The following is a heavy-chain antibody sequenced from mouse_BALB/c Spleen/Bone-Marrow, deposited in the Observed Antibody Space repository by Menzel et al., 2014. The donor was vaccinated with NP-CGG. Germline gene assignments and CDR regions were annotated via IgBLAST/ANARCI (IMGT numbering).Heavy chain of an antibody. Sequence: VQLKESGPELVKPGASEKIPCKASGYTFTDYNMVWVKQSHGKSLEWIGDINPNNGGTIYNQQLKGKATLTVGKSASTAYRELRSLTAEDTAVYDCAGGANWDYFDYGGQGTTRTGSS. CDR3: AGGANWDYFDY. CDR2: INPNNGGT. CDR1: GYTFTDYN. J-gene: IGHJ2*01. V-gene: IGHV1-18*01. D-gene: IGHD4-1*01.